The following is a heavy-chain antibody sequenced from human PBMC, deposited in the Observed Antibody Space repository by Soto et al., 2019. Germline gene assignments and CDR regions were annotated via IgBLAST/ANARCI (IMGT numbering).Heavy chain of an antibody. CDR2: IIPIFGTA. D-gene: IGHD1-26*01. CDR3: ARVSLVGATEYFDY. Sequence: QVQLVQSGAEVKKPGSSVKVSCKASGGTFSSYAISWVRQAPGQGLECMGGIIPIFGTANYAQKFQGRVTITADESTSTAYMELSSLRSEDTAVYYCARVSLVGATEYFDYWGQGTLVTVSS. J-gene: IGHJ4*02. CDR1: GGTFSSYA. V-gene: IGHV1-69*12.